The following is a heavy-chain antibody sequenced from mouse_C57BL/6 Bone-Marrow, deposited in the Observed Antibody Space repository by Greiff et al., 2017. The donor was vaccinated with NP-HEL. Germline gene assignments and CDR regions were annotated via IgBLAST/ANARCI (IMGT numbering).Heavy chain of an antibody. CDR3: ARGYYDYAMAY. V-gene: IGHV5-17*01. J-gene: IGHJ3*01. CDR2: ISSGSSTV. Sequence: DVKLVESGGGLVKPGGSLTLSCAASGFTFSDYGMHWVRQAPEKGLEWVAYISSGSSTVYYADTVKGRFTISRDNAKHTLILQMNSLGTEDTAMYSCARGYYDYAMAYWGQGTLVTVSA. D-gene: IGHD2-4*01. CDR1: GFTFSDYG.